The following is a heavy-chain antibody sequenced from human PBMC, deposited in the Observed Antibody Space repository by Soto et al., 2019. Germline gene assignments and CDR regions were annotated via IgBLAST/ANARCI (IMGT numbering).Heavy chain of an antibody. CDR2: INPYGSTT. V-gene: IGHV3-74*01. Sequence: EVQLVESGGGLVQPGGSLRLSCAASGFTFTSYWMHWVRQAPGKGLVWVSRINPYGSTTNYADSAKGQFTISRDNAKNTLYLQMNSLRAEDTAVYYCARGAGSAYYVDSWGQGTLVTVSS. J-gene: IGHJ4*02. D-gene: IGHD3-22*01. CDR1: GFTFTSYW. CDR3: ARGAGSAYYVDS.